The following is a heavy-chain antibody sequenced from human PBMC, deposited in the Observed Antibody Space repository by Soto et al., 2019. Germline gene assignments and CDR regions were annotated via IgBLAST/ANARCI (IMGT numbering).Heavy chain of an antibody. D-gene: IGHD7-27*01. J-gene: IGHJ4*02. CDR2: IGPIFGTV. CDR3: ARDLNWALDY. Sequence: QVHLVQSAAEVKKPGSSVRVSCTGSGGTFGRNTIVWVRQAPEQGLECMGHIGPIFGTVYYAQKFQGRVTFTAAESTTTAYMDLSSLTSEAPAVYFCARDLNWALDYWGQGTLVTVSS. CDR1: GGTFGRNT. V-gene: IGHV1-69*01.